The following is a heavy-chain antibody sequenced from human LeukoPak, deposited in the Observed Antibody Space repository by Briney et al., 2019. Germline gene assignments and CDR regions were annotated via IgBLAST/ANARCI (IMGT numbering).Heavy chain of an antibody. V-gene: IGHV3-30*04. J-gene: IGHJ4*02. CDR2: ISYDGSNK. CDR1: GFTFSSYA. D-gene: IGHD3-22*01. CDR3: AEPEGGYYDIRPD. Sequence: GSLRLSCAASGFTFSSYAMHWVRQAPGKGLKWVAVISYDGSNKYYADSVKGRFTISRDNSKNTLYLQMNSLRAEDTAVYYCAEPEGGYYDIRPDWGQGTLVTVSS.